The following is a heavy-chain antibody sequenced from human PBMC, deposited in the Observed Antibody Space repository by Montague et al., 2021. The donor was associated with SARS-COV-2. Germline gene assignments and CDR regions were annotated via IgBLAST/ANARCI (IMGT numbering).Heavy chain of an antibody. D-gene: IGHD6-19*01. CDR2: IDWDDDK. Sequence: PALVKPTQTLTLTCTFSGFSLSTSGMCVSWIRQPSGKALEWLARIDWDDDKYYSTSLKTRLTISKDTSKNQVVLTMTNMDPVDTATYYCAREYSSGVYFDYWGQGTLVTGSS. CDR1: GFSLSTSGMC. V-gene: IGHV2-70*11. J-gene: IGHJ4*02. CDR3: AREYSSGVYFDY.